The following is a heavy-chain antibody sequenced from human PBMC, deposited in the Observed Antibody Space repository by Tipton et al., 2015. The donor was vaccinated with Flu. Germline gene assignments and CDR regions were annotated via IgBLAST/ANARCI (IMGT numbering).Heavy chain of an antibody. CDR1: GYSISSGF. D-gene: IGHD3-9*01. Sequence: TLSLTCAVSGYSISSGFWAWIRQSPRKGLEWIGNIYNGGLTDYSPSFKSRVTLSMDTSKRQLSLKLSSVTAEDTAVYYCARDDYDTMTGSFSGYSWGPGTLVTVSS. CDR2: IYNGGLT. CDR3: ARDDYDTMTGSFSGYS. J-gene: IGHJ4*02. V-gene: IGHV4-38-2*02.